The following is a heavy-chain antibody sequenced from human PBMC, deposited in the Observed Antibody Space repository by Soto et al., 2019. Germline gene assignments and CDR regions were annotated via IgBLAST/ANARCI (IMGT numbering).Heavy chain of an antibody. CDR3: ARDTGDGTFDF. D-gene: IGHD7-27*01. CDR1: GYPFSSYA. Sequence: ASVKVSCKASGYPFSSYAMHWVRQAPGQRLEWMGWINAGYGNTKSSQKFQDRVTISRDTSASTAYVELTSLRSEDTAVYYCARDTGDGTFDFWGQGTLVTGSS. J-gene: IGHJ4*02. V-gene: IGHV1-3*01. CDR2: INAGYGNT.